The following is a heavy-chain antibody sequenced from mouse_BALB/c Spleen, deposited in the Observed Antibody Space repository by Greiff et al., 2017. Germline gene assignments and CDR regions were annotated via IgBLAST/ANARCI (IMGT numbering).Heavy chain of an antibody. CDR1: GYTFTSYY. Sequence: QVQLQQSGPELVKPGASVRISCKASGYTFTSYYIHWVKQRPGQGLEWIGWIYPGNVNTKYNEKFKGKATLTADKSSSTAYMQLSSLTSEDSAVYFCARSSGNSYAMDYWGQGTSVTVSS. V-gene: IGHV1S56*01. CDR2: IYPGNVNT. CDR3: ARSSGNSYAMDY. D-gene: IGHD1-3*01. J-gene: IGHJ4*01.